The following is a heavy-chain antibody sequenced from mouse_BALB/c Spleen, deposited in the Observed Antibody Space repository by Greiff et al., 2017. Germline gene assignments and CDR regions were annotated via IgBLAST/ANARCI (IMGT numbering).Heavy chain of an antibody. J-gene: IGHJ1*01. V-gene: IGHV1S137*01. CDR3: ARPTAVYWYFDV. D-gene: IGHD1-2*01. CDR1: GYTFTDYA. CDR2: ISTYYGDA. Sequence: QVQLKQSGAELVRPGVSVKISCKGSGYTFTDYAMHWVKQSHAKSLEWIGVISTYYGDASYNQKFKGKATMTVDKSSSTAYMELARLTSEDSAIYYCARPTAVYWYFDVWGAGTTVTVSS.